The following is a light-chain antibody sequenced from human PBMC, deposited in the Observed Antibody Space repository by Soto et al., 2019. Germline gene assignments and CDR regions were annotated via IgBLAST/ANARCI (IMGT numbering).Light chain of an antibody. J-gene: IGLJ2*01. CDR2: EVS. Sequence: QSVLTQPASVSGSPGQSVTISCTGSSADVGSYDLVSWYQQLPGRAPKLMIFEVSNRPSGVSNRFSASKSGNTASLTISGLQAEDEADYYCCLFGRTSTLLFGGGTKLTVL. CDR1: SADVGSYDL. V-gene: IGLV2-23*02. CDR3: CLFGRTSTLL.